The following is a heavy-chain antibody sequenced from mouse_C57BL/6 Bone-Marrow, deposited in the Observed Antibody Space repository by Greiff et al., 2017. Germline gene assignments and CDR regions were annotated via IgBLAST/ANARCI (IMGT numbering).Heavy chain of an antibody. Sequence: EVNLVESGGGLVKPGGSLKLSCAASGFTFSDYGMHWVRQAPEKGLEWVAYISSGSSTIYYADTVKGRFTISRDNAKNTLFLQMTSVRSEDTAMYYCARPGGSSYGDDWGQGPTLTVAT. J-gene: IGHJ2*01. CDR1: GFTFSDYG. D-gene: IGHD1-1*01. CDR2: ISSGSSTI. V-gene: IGHV5-17*01. CDR3: ARPGGSSYGDD.